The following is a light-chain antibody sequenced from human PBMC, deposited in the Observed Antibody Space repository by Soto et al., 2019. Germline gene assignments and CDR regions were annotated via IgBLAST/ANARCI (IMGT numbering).Light chain of an antibody. CDR3: QQSYRSPET. V-gene: IGKV1-39*01. Sequence: DIQMTQSPSSLSASVGDRVTITCRASQNIDIYLSWYQQKPGKVPKLLIYAASSLQSGVPARFIGSGSGTDFTLTISSLQPEDFATYYCQQSYRSPETFGPGTKVEIK. CDR2: AAS. J-gene: IGKJ3*01. CDR1: QNIDIY.